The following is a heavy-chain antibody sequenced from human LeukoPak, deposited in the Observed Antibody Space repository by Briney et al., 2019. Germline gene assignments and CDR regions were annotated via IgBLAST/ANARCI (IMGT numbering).Heavy chain of an antibody. CDR3: AKVFTGDYYGSGSYYDY. CDR2: ISGSGAGT. CDR1: GFTFSSYA. J-gene: IGHJ4*02. Sequence: GGSLRLSCAASGFTFSSYAMSWVRQAPGKGLEWVSGISGSGAGTYYADSVRGRFTISRDNSKDTLYLQMNSLRAEDTAVYYCAKVFTGDYYGSGSYYDYWGQGTLVTVSS. V-gene: IGHV3-23*01. D-gene: IGHD3-10*01.